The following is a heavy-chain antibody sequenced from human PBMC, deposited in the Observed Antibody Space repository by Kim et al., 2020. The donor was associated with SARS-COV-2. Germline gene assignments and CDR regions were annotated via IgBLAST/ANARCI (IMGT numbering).Heavy chain of an antibody. CDR1: GFIFSGSA. CDR2: IRSKANSYAT. J-gene: IGHJ3*02. V-gene: IGHV3-73*01. CDR3: TRVPGTTLAFWVAFDI. Sequence: GGSLRLSCAASGFIFSGSAMHWVRQASGKGLEWVGRIRSKANSYATAYAATVKGRFTIYRDDSKTTTYLQMNSLKTEDTAVYYCTRVPGTTLAFWVAFDIWGQGTMVTVSS. D-gene: IGHD1-1*01.